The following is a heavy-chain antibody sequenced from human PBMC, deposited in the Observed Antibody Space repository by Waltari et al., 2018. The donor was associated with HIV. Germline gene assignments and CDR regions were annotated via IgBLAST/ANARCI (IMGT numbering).Heavy chain of an antibody. Sequence: EVQLLESGGGLVQPGGSLRLSCAASGFRFSNSAMRWVRQAPGKGLEWVSAINPTGRRTFYADSVKGRFTISRDNSKNTLYLQLNSLRAEDTAIYYCSKEGGLIGDDYWGQGTLVTVSS. D-gene: IGHD3-22*01. CDR3: SKEGGLIGDDY. J-gene: IGHJ4*02. V-gene: IGHV3-23*01. CDR1: GFRFSNSA. CDR2: INPTGRRT.